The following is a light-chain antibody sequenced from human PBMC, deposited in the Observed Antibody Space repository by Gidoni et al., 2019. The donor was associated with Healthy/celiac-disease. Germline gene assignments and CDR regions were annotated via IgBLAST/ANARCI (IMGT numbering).Light chain of an antibody. CDR1: QSISSY. J-gene: IGKJ1*01. CDR2: AAS. CDR3: QQSYSNLGT. Sequence: DIQMTQSPSSLSASVGDRVTITCRASQSISSYLNWYQQKPGKAPKLLIYAASSLQSGIPSRFSGSRSGADFTLTISSLQPEDFATYYCQQSYSNLGTFGQGTKVEIK. V-gene: IGKV1-39*01.